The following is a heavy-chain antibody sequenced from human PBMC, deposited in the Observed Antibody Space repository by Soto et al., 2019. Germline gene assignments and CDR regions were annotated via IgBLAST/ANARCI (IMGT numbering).Heavy chain of an antibody. J-gene: IGHJ4*02. CDR1: GFTFSDYG. CDR2: ISGGAENT. V-gene: IGHV3-23*01. CDR3: ARDVGGDACFDT. Sequence: EVQLLESGGGLVRPGGSLTLSCIASGFTFSDYGMSWVRQAPGKGLEWVSTISGGAENTHYADSVNGRFIISRDNSKNIQYLQMSGLRAEDTALYYCARDVGGDACFDTWGQGALVTVSS. D-gene: IGHD1-26*01.